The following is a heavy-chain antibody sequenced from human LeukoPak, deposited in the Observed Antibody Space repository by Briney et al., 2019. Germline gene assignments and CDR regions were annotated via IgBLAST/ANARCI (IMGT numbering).Heavy chain of an antibody. CDR2: INPNSGGT. V-gene: IGHV1-2*02. CDR1: VYTFTGYY. CDR3: ARGVRYCSSTSCYRSFDI. J-gene: IGHJ3*02. Sequence: ASVKVSCKASVYTFTGYYMHWVRQAPGQGLEWMGWINPNSGGTNYAQKFQGRVTMTRDTSISTAYMELSRLRSDDTAVYYCARGVRYCSSTSCYRSFDIWGQGTMVTVSS. D-gene: IGHD2-2*02.